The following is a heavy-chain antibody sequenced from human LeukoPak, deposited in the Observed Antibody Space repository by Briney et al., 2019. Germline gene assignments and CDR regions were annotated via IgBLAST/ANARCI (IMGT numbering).Heavy chain of an antibody. D-gene: IGHD1-14*01. CDR3: ARHVTTASAARGFDI. J-gene: IGHJ3*02. CDR1: GYSFTSYW. CDR2: IHPRDSDT. V-gene: IGHV5-51*01. Sequence: GESLKISCKGSGYSFTSYWVAWVRQMPGKGLEWMGIIHPRDSDTRYSPSFQGQVTISADKSINTAYLQWSGLKASDTAVYYCARHVTTASAARGFDIWGQGTMVTVSS.